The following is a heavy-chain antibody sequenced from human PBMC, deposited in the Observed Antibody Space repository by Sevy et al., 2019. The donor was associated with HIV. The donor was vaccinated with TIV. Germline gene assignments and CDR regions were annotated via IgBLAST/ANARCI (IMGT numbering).Heavy chain of an antibody. CDR2: IIPIFGTA. V-gene: IGHV1-69*13. CDR3: ARGREELVYFDY. J-gene: IGHJ4*02. D-gene: IGHD6-6*01. Sequence: SVKVSCKASGGTFSSYAISWVRQAPGQGLEWMGGIIPIFGTANYAQKFQGRVTITADESTSTAYMELSSLGSEDTAVYYCARGREELVYFDYWGQGTLVTVSS. CDR1: GGTFSSYA.